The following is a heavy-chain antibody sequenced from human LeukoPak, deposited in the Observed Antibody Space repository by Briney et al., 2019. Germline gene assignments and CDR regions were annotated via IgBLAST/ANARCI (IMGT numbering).Heavy chain of an antibody. J-gene: IGHJ4*02. V-gene: IGHV3-23*01. CDR3: ARWGSGKSFDY. CDR2: FVARGSST. CDR1: RFTFCSYA. D-gene: IGHD3-10*01. Sequence: PGGSLRLSCAASRFTFCSYAVTWVPQAPGQGVGCRSVFVARGSSTYTADSVKGRFTISRDNSKNTLYLQRNSLRVEDTAVYYCARWGSGKSFDYWGQGTLVTVSS.